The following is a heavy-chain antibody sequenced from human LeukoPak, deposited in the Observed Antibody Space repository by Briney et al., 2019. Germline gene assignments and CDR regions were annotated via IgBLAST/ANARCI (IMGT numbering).Heavy chain of an antibody. CDR2: IYSGGST. V-gene: IGHV3-66*01. CDR3: ARFLDSGWYYYYGMDV. D-gene: IGHD6-19*01. J-gene: IGHJ6*02. Sequence: GGSLRLSCAASGFTVSSNYMSWVRQAPGKGLEWVSVIYSGGSTYYADSVKGRFTISRDNSKNTLYLQMNSLRAEDTAVYYCARFLDSGWYYYYGMDVWGQGTTVTVSS. CDR1: GFTVSSNY.